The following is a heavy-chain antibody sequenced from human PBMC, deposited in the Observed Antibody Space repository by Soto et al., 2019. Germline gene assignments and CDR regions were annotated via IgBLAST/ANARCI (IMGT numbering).Heavy chain of an antibody. V-gene: IGHV3-30-3*01. Sequence: QVQLVESGGGVVQPGRSLRLSCAASGFTFSSYAMHWVRQAPGKGLEWVAVISYAGSNKYYADSVKGRFTISRDNSKNTLYLQMNSLRAEDTAVYYCATTTAGEYYYYGMDVWGQGTTVTVSS. J-gene: IGHJ6*02. CDR1: GFTFSSYA. CDR3: ATTTAGEYYYYGMDV. D-gene: IGHD3-10*01. CDR2: ISYAGSNK.